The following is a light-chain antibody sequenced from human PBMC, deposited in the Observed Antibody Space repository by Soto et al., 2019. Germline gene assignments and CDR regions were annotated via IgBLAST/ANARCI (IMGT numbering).Light chain of an antibody. J-gene: IGLJ1*01. Sequence: QSALTQPASVSGSPGQSITISCTGTSSDVGGYNYVSWYQHHPGKAPKLMIYDVSNRPSGVSNRFSGSKSGNTASLTISGLQPEDEADYYCSSYTPRNTRQIVFGTGTKVTVL. CDR2: DVS. CDR3: SSYTPRNTRQIV. V-gene: IGLV2-14*03. CDR1: SSDVGGYNY.